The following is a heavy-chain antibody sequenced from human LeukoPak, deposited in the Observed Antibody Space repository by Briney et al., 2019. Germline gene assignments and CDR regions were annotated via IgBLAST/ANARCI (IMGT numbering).Heavy chain of an antibody. V-gene: IGHV4-38-2*02. Sequence: SETLSLTCTVSGYSISSGYYWGWIRQPPGKGLEWIGSIYHSGSTYYNPSLKSRVTISVDTSKNQLSLRLSSVTAADTAVYYCARESIAAPWFDLWRQGTLVTVSS. CDR3: ARESIAAPWFDL. J-gene: IGHJ5*02. CDR2: IYHSGST. D-gene: IGHD6-6*01. CDR1: GYSISSGYY.